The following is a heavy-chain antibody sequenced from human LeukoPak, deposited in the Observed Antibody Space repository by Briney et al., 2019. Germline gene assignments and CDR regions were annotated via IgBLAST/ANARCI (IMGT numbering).Heavy chain of an antibody. Sequence: SQTLSLTCTVSGGSVSSGSYYWSWIRQPAGKGLEWIGRIYTSGSTNYNPSLKSRVTISVDTSKNQFSLKLSSVTAADTAVYYCTREYDILTGSLGYWGQGTLVTVSS. V-gene: IGHV4-61*02. J-gene: IGHJ4*02. CDR3: TREYDILTGSLGY. CDR1: GGSVSSGSYY. D-gene: IGHD3-9*01. CDR2: IYTSGST.